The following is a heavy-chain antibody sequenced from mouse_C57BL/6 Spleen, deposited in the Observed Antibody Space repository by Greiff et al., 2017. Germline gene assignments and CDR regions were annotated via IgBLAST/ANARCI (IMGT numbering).Heavy chain of an antibody. CDR3: ARYMGLQWYFDV. CDR2: IRNKANGYTT. CDR1: GFTFTDYY. J-gene: IGHJ1*03. D-gene: IGHD3-1*01. V-gene: IGHV7-3*01. Sequence: EVQGVESGGGLVQPGGSLSLSCAASGFTFTDYYMSWVRQPPGKALEWLGFIRNKANGYTTEYSASVKGRFTISRDNSQSILYLQMNALRAEDSATYYCARYMGLQWYFDVWGTGTTVTVSS.